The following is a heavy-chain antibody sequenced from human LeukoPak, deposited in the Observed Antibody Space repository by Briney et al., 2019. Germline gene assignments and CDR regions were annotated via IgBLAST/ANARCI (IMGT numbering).Heavy chain of an antibody. D-gene: IGHD1-1*01. CDR3: ATHWLEATKTYSYWFDP. CDR1: GCSFNHYW. V-gene: IGHV4-4*09. J-gene: IGHJ5*02. CDR2: ICRRETT. Sequence: PSESLTLTCSASGCSFNHYWMNWIRQPPGKGLEWLGYICRRETTNYYDSLKSRVTLSVDTSKNQISLNLNSVTASDMAVYYCATHWLEATKTYSYWFDPWGQGTLVTVS.